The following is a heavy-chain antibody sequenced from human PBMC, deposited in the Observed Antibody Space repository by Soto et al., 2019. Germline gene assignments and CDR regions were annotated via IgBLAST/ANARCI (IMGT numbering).Heavy chain of an antibody. V-gene: IGHV3-33*05. Sequence: QVQLVESGGGVVQPGTSLRLSCAASGFTFSSYGLHWVRQAPGKGLEWVAVLSYDGSNEFYGDSVKGRFTISRDNSKNTLYLQMNSLRAEDTAGYYCAKCFGEPYYYYFYMDVWGKGTTVTVSS. CDR3: AKCFGEPYYYYFYMDV. J-gene: IGHJ6*03. CDR1: GFTFSSYG. CDR2: LSYDGSNE. D-gene: IGHD2-21*01.